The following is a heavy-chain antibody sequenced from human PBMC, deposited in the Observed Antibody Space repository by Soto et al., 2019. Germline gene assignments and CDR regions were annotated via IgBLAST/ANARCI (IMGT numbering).Heavy chain of an antibody. D-gene: IGHD3-3*01. CDR1: GGSFSGYY. J-gene: IGHJ6*02. Sequence: PSETLSLTCAVYGGSFSGYYWSWIRQPPGKGLEWIGEINHSGSTNYNPSLKSRVTISVDTSKNQFSLKLSSVTAADTAVYYCARAWYDFWSGYYQGMDVWGQGTTVNVS. V-gene: IGHV4-34*01. CDR3: ARAWYDFWSGYYQGMDV. CDR2: INHSGST.